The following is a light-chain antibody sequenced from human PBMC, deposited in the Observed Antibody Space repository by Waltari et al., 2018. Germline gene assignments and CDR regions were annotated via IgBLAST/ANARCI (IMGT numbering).Light chain of an antibody. V-gene: IGKV1-39*01. J-gene: IGKJ1*01. CDR1: QRISTY. Sequence: DIQMTQSPSSLPASVGDRVTITCRASQRISTYLNWYQHKAGKAPKVLIFAASSLHSGVPSRCSGSGSGTDFSLTISSLQPEDFATYYCQQSYTTLPTFGQGTKVEI. CDR2: AAS. CDR3: QQSYTTLPT.